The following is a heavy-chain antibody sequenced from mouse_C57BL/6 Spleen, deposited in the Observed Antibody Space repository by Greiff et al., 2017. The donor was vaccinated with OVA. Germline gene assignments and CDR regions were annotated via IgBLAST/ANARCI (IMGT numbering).Heavy chain of an antibody. CDR2: IDPEDGET. CDR1: GFNIKDYY. D-gene: IGHD1-1*01. J-gene: IGHJ1*03. CDR3: ARPSNGSSSDWYFDV. V-gene: IGHV14-2*01. Sequence: EVKLQESGAELVKPGASVKLSCTASGFNIKDYYMHWVKQRTEQGLEWIGRIDPEDGETKYAPKFQGKAPITADTSSNTAYLQLSSLTSEDTAVYYCARPSNGSSSDWYFDVWGTGTTVTVSA.